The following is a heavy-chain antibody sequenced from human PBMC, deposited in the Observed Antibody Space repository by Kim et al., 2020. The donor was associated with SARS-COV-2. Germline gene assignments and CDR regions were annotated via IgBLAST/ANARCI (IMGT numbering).Heavy chain of an antibody. CDR3: ARGDDIRGYYYYGMDV. CDR2: IYHSGST. J-gene: IGHJ6*02. CDR1: GGSISSSNW. Sequence: SETLSLTCAVSGGSISSSNWWSWVRQPPGKGLEWIGEIYHSGSTNYNPSLKSRVTISVDKSKNPFSLKLSSVTAADTAVYYCARGDDIRGYYYYGMDVWGQGTTVTVSS. V-gene: IGHV4-4*02. D-gene: IGHD3-9*01.